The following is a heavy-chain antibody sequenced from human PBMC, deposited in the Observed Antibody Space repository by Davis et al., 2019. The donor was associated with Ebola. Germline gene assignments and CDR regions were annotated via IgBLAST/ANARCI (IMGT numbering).Heavy chain of an antibody. Sequence: ASVKVSCKASGYTFTSYGISWVRQAPGQGLEWMGWISAYNGNTNYAQKLQGRVTLTTDTSTSAAYMELRGLRSDDTAVYYCASDSISGAKGGGYWGQGTLVTVSS. D-gene: IGHD1-26*01. CDR2: ISAYNGNT. J-gene: IGHJ4*02. CDR3: ASDSISGAKGGGY. V-gene: IGHV1-18*01. CDR1: GYTFTSYG.